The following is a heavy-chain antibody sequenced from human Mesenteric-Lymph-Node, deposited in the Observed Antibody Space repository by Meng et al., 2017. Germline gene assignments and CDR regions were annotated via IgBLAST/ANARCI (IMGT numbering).Heavy chain of an antibody. J-gene: IGHJ2*01. D-gene: IGHD3-16*01. Sequence: GGSLRLSCAASGFSFSSYAMSWVRQGPGKGLERVSTISSSSGGSTYYADSVKGRFTISRDKSKNTLYLQMNSLIAEDTAVYYCARDNRVTGGYWYLDIWGRGTMVTVSS. V-gene: IGHV3-23*01. CDR3: ARDNRVTGGYWYLDI. CDR2: ISSSSGGST. CDR1: GFSFSSYA.